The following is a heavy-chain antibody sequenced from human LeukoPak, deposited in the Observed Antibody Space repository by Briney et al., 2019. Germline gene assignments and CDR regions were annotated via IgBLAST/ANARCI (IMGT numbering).Heavy chain of an antibody. D-gene: IGHD3-10*01. J-gene: IGHJ4*02. CDR1: NYPFTRYG. Sequence: ASVKVSCKASNYPFTRYGISWVQQAPGQGLEWMGWISGSNGNTNYAQKFQGRVSMTADASTGTAYLELRSLRSDDTAVYYCARKFLGSRGYYFDYWGQGTLVTVSS. CDR2: ISGSNGNT. V-gene: IGHV1-18*01. CDR3: ARKFLGSRGYYFDY.